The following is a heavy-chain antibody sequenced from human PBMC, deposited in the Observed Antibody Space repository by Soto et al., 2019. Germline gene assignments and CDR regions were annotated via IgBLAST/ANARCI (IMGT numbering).Heavy chain of an antibody. D-gene: IGHD6-13*01. CDR3: ARGGSSWSAEYYQH. V-gene: IGHV1-18*01. Sequence: QVQLVQSGAEVKKPGASVKVSCKASGYIFTNFGIIWVRQAPGQGPEWMGWISGYNGNTKYAETVQGRVTMTTDTSTSTAYMEMRSLRSDDTAVYYCARGGSSWSAEYYQHWGQGTLVIVSS. CDR2: ISGYNGNT. J-gene: IGHJ1*01. CDR1: GYIFTNFG.